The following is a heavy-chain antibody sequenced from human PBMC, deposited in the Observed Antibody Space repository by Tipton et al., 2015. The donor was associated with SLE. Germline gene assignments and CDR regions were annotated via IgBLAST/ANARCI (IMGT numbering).Heavy chain of an antibody. CDR1: GFTFNDYY. V-gene: IGHV3-11*01. Sequence: SLRLSCVASGFTFNDYYMSWVRQAPGKGLEWISYISSSGKTIYVAVSVKGRFTVSRDNAKNSLYLQMNSLRADDTAVYYCARVGSGSSFDYWGQGTLVTVSS. J-gene: IGHJ4*02. CDR2: ISSSGKTI. CDR3: ARVGSGSSFDY. D-gene: IGHD3-10*01.